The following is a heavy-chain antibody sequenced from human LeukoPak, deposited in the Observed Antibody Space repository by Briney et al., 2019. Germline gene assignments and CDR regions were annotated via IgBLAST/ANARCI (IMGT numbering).Heavy chain of an antibody. CDR3: ARGQGSSGPRGFDY. CDR1: GYTFTSYD. J-gene: IGHJ4*02. CDR2: MNPNSGNT. Sequence: ASVKVSCKASGYTFTSYDINWVRQASGQGLEWMGWMNPNSGNTSYAQKFQGRVTMTRNTSISTAYKELSSLRSEDTAVYYCARGQGSSGPRGFDYWGQGTLVTVSS. D-gene: IGHD6-19*01. V-gene: IGHV1-8*01.